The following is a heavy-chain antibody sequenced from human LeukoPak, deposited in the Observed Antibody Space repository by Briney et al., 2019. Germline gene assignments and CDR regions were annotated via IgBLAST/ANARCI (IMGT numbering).Heavy chain of an antibody. CDR2: ITNSGNMR. D-gene: IGHD7-27*01. J-gene: IGHJ4*02. Sequence: GRSLRLSCAASGFTFSDYYMSWVRQAPGKGLEWLSYITNSGNMRYYADSVKGRFTISRDNANNSLYLQMNSLRAEDTAVYYCVRKLGDYYFDHWGQGTLVTVSS. CDR1: GFTFSDYY. CDR3: VRKLGDYYFDH. V-gene: IGHV3-11*01.